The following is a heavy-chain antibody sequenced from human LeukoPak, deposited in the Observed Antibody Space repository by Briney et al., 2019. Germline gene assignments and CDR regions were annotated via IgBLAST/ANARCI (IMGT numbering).Heavy chain of an antibody. CDR3: ARPHCSGGSCYSGAFDI. CDR1: GGSISSGGYY. V-gene: IGHV4-31*03. Sequence: PSHTLSLTCTVSGGSISSGGYYWSWIRQHPGKGLEWIGYIYYSGSTYYNPSLKSRVTISVDTSKNQFSLKLSSVTAADTAVYYCARPHCSGGSCYSGAFDIWGQGTMVTVSS. CDR2: IYYSGST. D-gene: IGHD2-15*01. J-gene: IGHJ3*02.